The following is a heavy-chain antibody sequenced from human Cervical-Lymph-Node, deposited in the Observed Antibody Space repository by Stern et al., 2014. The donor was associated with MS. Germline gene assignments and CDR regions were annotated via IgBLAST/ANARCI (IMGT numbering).Heavy chain of an antibody. CDR2: VSNTGTAI. CDR1: GFTLRDYS. Sequence: EVQLVESGGDLGQPGGSLRLSCAASGFTLRDYSMSWVRQAPGKGLEWVSFVSNTGTAIYYADSVKGRFTISRDMASNSLYLQMDSLRDEDTAVYYCVRTWRENTFDSWGQGILVTVSS. J-gene: IGHJ4*02. D-gene: IGHD5-24*01. V-gene: IGHV3-48*02. CDR3: VRTWRENTFDS.